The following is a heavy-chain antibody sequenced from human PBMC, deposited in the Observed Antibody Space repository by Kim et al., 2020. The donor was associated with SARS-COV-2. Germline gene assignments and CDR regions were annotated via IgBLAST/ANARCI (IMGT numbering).Heavy chain of an antibody. Sequence: ASVNVSCKASGYTFTSYDINWVRQATGQGLEWMGWMNPNSGNTGYAQKFQGRVTMTRNTSISTAYMELSSLRSEDTAVYYCASRIAVAGTLMGWGQGTLVTVSS. V-gene: IGHV1-8*01. CDR2: MNPNSGNT. CDR1: GYTFTSYD. J-gene: IGHJ4*02. D-gene: IGHD6-19*01. CDR3: ASRIAVAGTLMG.